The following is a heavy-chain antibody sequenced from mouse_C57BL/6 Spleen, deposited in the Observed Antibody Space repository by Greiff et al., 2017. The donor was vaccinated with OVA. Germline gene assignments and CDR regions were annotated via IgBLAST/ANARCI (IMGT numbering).Heavy chain of an antibody. CDR3: ARSPYYGSTYYFDY. CDR2: IDPSDSET. D-gene: IGHD1-1*01. V-gene: IGHV1-52*01. CDR1: GYTFTSYW. Sequence: QVQLQQPGAELVRPGTSVKLSCKASGYTFTSYWMHWVKQRPGQGLEWIGNIDPSDSETHYNQKFKDKATLTVDKSSSTAYIQLSSLTSEDSAVYYCARSPYYGSTYYFDYWGQGTTLTVSS. J-gene: IGHJ2*01.